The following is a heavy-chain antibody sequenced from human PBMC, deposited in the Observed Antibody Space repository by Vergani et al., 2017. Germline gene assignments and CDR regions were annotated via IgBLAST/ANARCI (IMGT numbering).Heavy chain of an antibody. V-gene: IGHV1-69*01. J-gene: IGHJ4*02. D-gene: IGHD2-15*01. CDR1: GGTFSSYA. CDR2: IIPIFGTA. Sequence: QVQLVQSGAEVKKPGSSVKVSCKASGGTFSSYAISWVRQAPGQGLEWMGGIIPIFGTANYAQKFQGRVTITADESTSTAYMELSSLRSEDTAVYYCARERLGYCSGGSCYGGAVYWGQGTLVTVSS. CDR3: ARERLGYCSGGSCYGGAVY.